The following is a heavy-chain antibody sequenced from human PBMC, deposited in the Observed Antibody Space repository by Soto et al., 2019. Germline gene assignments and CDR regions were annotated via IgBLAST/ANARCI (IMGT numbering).Heavy chain of an antibody. J-gene: IGHJ4*02. Sequence: SGPTLVNPTQTLTLTCTFSGFSLSTSGMRVSWIRQPPGKALEWLALIYWDDDKRYSPSLKDRLAISKGTSSNQVVLTITNMDPGDTATYFCAHAGDYDLLTFDHWGPGTLVTVSS. V-gene: IGHV2-5*08. CDR2: IYWDDDK. CDR1: GFSLSTSGMR. CDR3: AHAGDYDLLTFDH. D-gene: IGHD4-17*01.